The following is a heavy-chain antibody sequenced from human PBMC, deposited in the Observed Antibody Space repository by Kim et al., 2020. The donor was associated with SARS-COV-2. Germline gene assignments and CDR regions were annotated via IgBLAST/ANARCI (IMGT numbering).Heavy chain of an antibody. J-gene: IGHJ4*02. V-gene: IGHV1-69*13. CDR1: GGTFSSYA. CDR2: IIPIFGTA. Sequence: SVKVSCKSSGGTFSSYAISWVRQAPGQGLEWMGGIIPIFGTANYAQKFQGRVTITADESTNTAYMELSSLRSEDTAVYYCARELAVAGTGVVWYYWGQGTLVTVSS. CDR3: ARELAVAGTGVVWYY. D-gene: IGHD6-19*01.